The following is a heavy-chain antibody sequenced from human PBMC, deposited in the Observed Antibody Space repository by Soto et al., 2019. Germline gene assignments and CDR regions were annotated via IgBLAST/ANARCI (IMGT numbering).Heavy chain of an antibody. D-gene: IGHD3-10*01. Sequence: EVELLESGGGLVQPGGSLRLSCVASGFTFKNYDMRWIRQAPGKGLEWVSGISGSGGVTYYADSVKGRFTFSRDNSKNTLYLQMNSLRAEDTAIYYCAKNRQFRSYYESAGHYDNWGQGTLVTVSS. CDR2: ISGSGGVT. CDR1: GFTFKNYD. V-gene: IGHV3-23*01. J-gene: IGHJ4*02. CDR3: AKNRQFRSYYESAGHYDN.